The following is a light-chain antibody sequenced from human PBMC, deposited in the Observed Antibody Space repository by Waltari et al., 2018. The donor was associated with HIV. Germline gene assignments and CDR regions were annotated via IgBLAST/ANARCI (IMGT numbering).Light chain of an antibody. V-gene: IGLV2-14*03. CDR1: SSDVGGYNY. CDR2: DVS. CDR3: SSYTSSSTRV. J-gene: IGLJ3*02. Sequence: QSALTQPASVSGSPGQSLTISCTGTSSDVGGYNYVSWYQQHPGKAPKLMIYDVSNRPSGVSNRFSGSKSGNTASLTISGLQADDEADYYCSSYTSSSTRVFGGGTKLTVL.